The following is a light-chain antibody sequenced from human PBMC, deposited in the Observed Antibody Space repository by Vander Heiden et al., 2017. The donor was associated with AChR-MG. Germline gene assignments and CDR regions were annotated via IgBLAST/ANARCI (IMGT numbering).Light chain of an antibody. CDR2: DVS. J-gene: IGLJ1*01. V-gene: IGLV2-14*01. CDR1: SSDVGGYNY. Sequence: QSALTQPASVAGSPGQSITISCTGSSSDVGGYNYVYWYQQHPGKAPNLMIYDVSKRPSGVSNRFSGSKSGNTASLTISGLHAEDEADYYCSSDTSSSTPYVFGTGTKVTVL. CDR3: SSDTSSSTPYV.